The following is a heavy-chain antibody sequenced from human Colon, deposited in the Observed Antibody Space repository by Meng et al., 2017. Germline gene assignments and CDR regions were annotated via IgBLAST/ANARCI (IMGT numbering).Heavy chain of an antibody. V-gene: IGHV4-30-4*01. J-gene: IGHJ5*02. CDR1: GGSISSGDYY. Sequence: QVRLHESGPGLVQPSPPLSLTCTVSGGSISSGDYYWSWIRQPPGKGLEWIGYIYYSGSTYSNASLKSRVTISIDRSKNQFSLKLSSVTAADTAVYYCARDRKHYGERGWFDPWGQGTLVTVSS. CDR2: IYYSGST. CDR3: ARDRKHYGERGWFDP. D-gene: IGHD4-17*01.